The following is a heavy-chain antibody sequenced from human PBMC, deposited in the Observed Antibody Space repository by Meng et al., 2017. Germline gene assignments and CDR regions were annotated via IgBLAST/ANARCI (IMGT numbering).Heavy chain of an antibody. CDR3: ARDEDISAAGKLFGDY. V-gene: IGHV1-2*06. Sequence: QGQRVQSGAEVKKPGASVKVSCKPSGYNFPDYYIHWVRQAPGQGLEWMGRIDPNNGDTHYAQKFQARVTMTGDTSISTAYMELSGLRSDDTAMYYCARDEDISAAGKLFGDYWGQGTLVTVSS. J-gene: IGHJ4*02. D-gene: IGHD6-25*01. CDR2: IDPNNGDT. CDR1: GYNFPDYY.